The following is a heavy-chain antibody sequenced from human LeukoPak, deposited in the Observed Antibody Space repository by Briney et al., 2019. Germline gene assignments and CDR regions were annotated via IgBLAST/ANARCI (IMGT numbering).Heavy chain of an antibody. CDR3: ASRKKGMATAGFDY. J-gene: IGHJ4*02. V-gene: IGHV5-51*01. D-gene: IGHD5-24*01. Sequence: GESLKISCKGSGYSFTSYWIGWVRQMRGKGLEWMGIIYPGDSDTRYSPSFQGQVIISAEKSISTAYLQWSSLKASDTALYYCASRKKGMATAGFDYWGQGTLVTVSS. CDR1: GYSFTSYW. CDR2: IYPGDSDT.